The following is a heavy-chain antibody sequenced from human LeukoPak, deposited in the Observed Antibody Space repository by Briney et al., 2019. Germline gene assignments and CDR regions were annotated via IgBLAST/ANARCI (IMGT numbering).Heavy chain of an antibody. CDR2: ISGSGGST. D-gene: IGHD6-13*01. J-gene: IGHJ4*02. V-gene: IGHV3-23*01. CDR1: GFTSSSHA. Sequence: PGGSLRLSCAASGFTSSSHAMSWVRLAPGKGLEWVSAISGSGGSTYYADSVKGRFTISRDNSKNTLYLQMNSLRAEDTAVYYCAKESVRYSSSGEGQKWGQGTLVTVSS. CDR3: AKESVRYSSSGEGQK.